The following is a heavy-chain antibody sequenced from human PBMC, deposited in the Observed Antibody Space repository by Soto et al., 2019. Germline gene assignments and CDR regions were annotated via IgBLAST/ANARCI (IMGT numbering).Heavy chain of an antibody. CDR1: GYTFTSYG. J-gene: IGHJ3*02. V-gene: IGHV1-18*01. CDR2: ISAYNGNT. D-gene: IGHD1-7*01. CDR3: ARTRYNWNYVGPDHAFDI. Sequence: EASVKVSCKASGYTFTSYGIIWVRQAPGQVLEWMGWISAYNGNTNYAQKLQGRVTMTTDTSTSTAYMELRSLRSDDTAVYYCARTRYNWNYVGPDHAFDIWGQGTMVTVS.